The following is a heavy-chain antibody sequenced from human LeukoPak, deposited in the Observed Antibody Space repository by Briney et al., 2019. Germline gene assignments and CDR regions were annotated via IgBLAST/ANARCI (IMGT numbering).Heavy chain of an antibody. CDR3: ARDPNGDYVGAFDF. CDR1: GFTFSNAW. J-gene: IGHJ3*01. D-gene: IGHD4-17*01. CDR2: IRAGDSTT. Sequence: GGSLRLSCAASGFTFSNAWMSWVRQAPGKGLEWVSAIRAGDSTTLYADSVRGRFTVSRDNSRGTLYLQLNSLRVEDTAVYYCARDPNGDYVGAFDFWGQGTMVTVSS. V-gene: IGHV3-23*01.